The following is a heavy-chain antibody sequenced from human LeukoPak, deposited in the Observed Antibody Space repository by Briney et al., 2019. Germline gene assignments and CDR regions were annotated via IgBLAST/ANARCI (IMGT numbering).Heavy chain of an antibody. Sequence: ASVKVSCKASGHTFTNYGISWVRQAPGQGLKCMGWISTYTGNTNYAQKLQGSVTMTTDTATSTAYMELRSLTSDDTAVYYCARASPSYDSRLGDYWGQGTLVTVSS. CDR1: GHTFTNYG. V-gene: IGHV1-18*04. J-gene: IGHJ4*02. D-gene: IGHD3-22*01. CDR3: ARASPSYDSRLGDY. CDR2: ISTYTGNT.